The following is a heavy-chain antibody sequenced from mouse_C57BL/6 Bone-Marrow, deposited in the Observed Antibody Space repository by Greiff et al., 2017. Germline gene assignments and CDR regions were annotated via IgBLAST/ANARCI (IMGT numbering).Heavy chain of an antibody. V-gene: IGHV1-81*01. D-gene: IGHD4-1*02. J-gene: IGHJ2*01. CDR1: GYTFTSYG. CDR3: ANQLGPFDY. Sequence: QVQLQQSGAELARPGASVKLSCKASGYTFTSYGISWVKQRTGQGLEWIGEIYPRSGNTYYNEKFKGKATLTADKSSSTAYMELRSLTSEDSAVYFCANQLGPFDYWGQGTTLTVSS. CDR2: IYPRSGNT.